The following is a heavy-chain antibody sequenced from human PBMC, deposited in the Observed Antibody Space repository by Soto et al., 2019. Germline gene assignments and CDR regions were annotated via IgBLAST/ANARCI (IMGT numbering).Heavy chain of an antibody. V-gene: IGHV3-21*01. CDR1: GFTFSSYS. CDR2: ISSSSSYI. CDR3: ARDLTTVTYYYYYYGMDV. J-gene: IGHJ6*02. D-gene: IGHD4-17*01. Sequence: EVQLVESGGGLVKPGGSLRLSCAASGFTFSSYSMNWVRQAPGKGLEWVSSISSSSSYIYYADSVKGRFTISRDNAKNSLYLQMNSLRAEDTAVYYCARDLTTVTYYYYYYGMDVWGQGTTVTVSS.